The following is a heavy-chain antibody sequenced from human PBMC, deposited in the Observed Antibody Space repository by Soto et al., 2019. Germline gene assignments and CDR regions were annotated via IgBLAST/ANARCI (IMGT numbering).Heavy chain of an antibody. CDR2: IYPGDSDS. D-gene: IGHD2-2*01. V-gene: IGHV5-51*01. CDR3: AKHEGYCSTTTCSNFDY. CDR1: GFTFTSYW. J-gene: IGHJ4*02. Sequence: PGESLKISCKGSGFTFTSYWIAWVRQMPGKGLEWMGIIYPGDSDSSYSPSFQGQVTISADKSINTAYLHWSSLKASDTAIYYCAKHEGYCSTTTCSNFDYWGQGTLATVPS.